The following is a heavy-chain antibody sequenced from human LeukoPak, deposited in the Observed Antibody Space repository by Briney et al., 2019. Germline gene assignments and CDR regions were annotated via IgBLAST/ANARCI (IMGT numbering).Heavy chain of an antibody. CDR2: IRTQANNDAT. CDR1: GFTFSDSA. Sequence: GGSLRLSCAASGFTFSDSAMHWVRQASGKGLEWLGRIRTQANNDATAYGASVKGRFIISRDDSRHTAYLQMNSLKTEDTAVYYCAGDYNSLTGLNYWGQGTLVTVSS. J-gene: IGHJ4*02. V-gene: IGHV3-73*01. CDR3: AGDYNSLTGLNY. D-gene: IGHD3-9*01.